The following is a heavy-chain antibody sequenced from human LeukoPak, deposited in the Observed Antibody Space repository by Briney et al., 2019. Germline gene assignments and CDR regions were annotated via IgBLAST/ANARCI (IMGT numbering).Heavy chain of an antibody. CDR1: GFVFSNYW. J-gene: IGHJ4*02. Sequence: PGGSLRLSCAASGFVFSNYWMSWVRQAPGRGLEWVANIKHDGSEKYHVDSVKDRFTISGDNAKNSMYLHMNSLRAEDTARYYCASYCSGGSCCDYWGRGIMVTVSS. V-gene: IGHV3-7*05. D-gene: IGHD2-15*01. CDR2: IKHDGSEK. CDR3: ASYCSGGSCCDY.